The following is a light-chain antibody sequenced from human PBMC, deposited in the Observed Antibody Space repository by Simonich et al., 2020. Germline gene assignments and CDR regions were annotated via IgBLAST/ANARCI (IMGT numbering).Light chain of an antibody. Sequence: EIVMTQSPATLSVSPGERATLSCRASQSVSSNLAWYQQKPGQAPRRLIYGASTRATGIPARFSGSGSGTEFTLTISSMQSEDFAVYYCQQRSNWPITFGQGTRLEIK. CDR3: QQRSNWPIT. CDR1: QSVSSN. J-gene: IGKJ5*01. CDR2: GAS. V-gene: IGKV3-15*01.